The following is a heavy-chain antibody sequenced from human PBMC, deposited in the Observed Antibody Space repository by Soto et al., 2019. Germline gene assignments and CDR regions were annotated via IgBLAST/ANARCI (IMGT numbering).Heavy chain of an antibody. V-gene: IGHV4-30-2*01. CDR1: GGSISSGGYS. CDR3: ARAFSRSSWYT. Sequence: LSETLSLTCAVSGGSISSGGYSWSWIRQPPGKGLEWIGYIYHSGSTYYNPSLKSRVTISVDTSKNQFSLKLSSVTAADTAVYYCARAFSRSSWYTWGQGTLVTVSS. D-gene: IGHD6-13*01. CDR2: IYHSGST. J-gene: IGHJ5*02.